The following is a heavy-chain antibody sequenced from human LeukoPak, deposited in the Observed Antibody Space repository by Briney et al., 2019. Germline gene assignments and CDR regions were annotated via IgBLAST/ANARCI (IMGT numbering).Heavy chain of an antibody. CDR1: GYTFTSYG. CDR3: ARGFVWFGEENYFDY. Sequence: GASVKVSSKASGYTFTSYGISWVRQAPGQGLEWMGWISAYNGNTNYAQKLQGRVTMTTDTSTSTAYVELRSLRSDDTAVYYCARGFVWFGEENYFDYWGQGTLVTVSS. CDR2: ISAYNGNT. D-gene: IGHD3-10*01. V-gene: IGHV1-18*01. J-gene: IGHJ4*02.